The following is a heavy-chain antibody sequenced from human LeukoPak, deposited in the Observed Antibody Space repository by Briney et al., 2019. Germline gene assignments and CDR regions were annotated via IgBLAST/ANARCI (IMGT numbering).Heavy chain of an antibody. Sequence: SETLSLTCTVSGDSTSNYYWTWIRQPAAKGLEWIGRIYTSGSTNYSPSLKSRVTMSVDTSKNQFSLKLSSVTAADTAVYYCARRGSSWYISWFDPWGQGTLVTVSS. CDR2: IYTSGST. CDR3: ARRGSSWYISWFDP. CDR1: GDSTSNYY. J-gene: IGHJ5*02. D-gene: IGHD6-13*01. V-gene: IGHV4-4*07.